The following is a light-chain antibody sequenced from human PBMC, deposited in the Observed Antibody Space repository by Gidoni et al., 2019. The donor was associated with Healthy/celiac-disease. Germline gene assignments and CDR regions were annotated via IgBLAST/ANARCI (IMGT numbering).Light chain of an antibody. CDR1: QSISSY. J-gene: IGKJ4*01. CDR2: AAS. V-gene: IGKV1-39*01. CDR3: QQSYSTPPLT. Sequence: DIQMTQSPSSLSASVGDRVTITCRASQSISSYLNWYQQKPGKAPKLLIYAASSLQSGVPSRFSGSGSGKDFNLTISSLQPEDFATYYCQQSYSTPPLTFGGGTKVEIK.